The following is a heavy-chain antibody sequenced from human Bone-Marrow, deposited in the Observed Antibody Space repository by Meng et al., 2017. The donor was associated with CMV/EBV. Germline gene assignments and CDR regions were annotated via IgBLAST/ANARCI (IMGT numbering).Heavy chain of an antibody. J-gene: IGHJ4*02. V-gene: IGHV3-7*01. CDR2: IKQDGSEK. D-gene: IGHD6-13*01. CDR1: GFTFSSYW. CDR3: ARASGKSSNWYSLLDY. Sequence: GGSLRLSCAASGFTFSSYWMSWVRQAPGKGLEWVANIKQDGSEKYYVDSVKGRFTISRDNAKNSLSLQMNSLRAEDTAVYHCARASGKSSNWYSLLDYWGPGNRVNVSS.